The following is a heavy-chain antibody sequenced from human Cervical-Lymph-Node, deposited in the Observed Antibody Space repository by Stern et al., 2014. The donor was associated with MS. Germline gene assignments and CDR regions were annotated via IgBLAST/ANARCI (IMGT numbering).Heavy chain of an antibody. Sequence: QVQLQESGPGLVKPSETLSLTCTVSGASISSSHWTWIRQTPGKGLEWIGNVYQSGSTNYKPSLKSRATIFVDTSKNQVSLKLTSVTAADTAVYYCARGRWYGEYWGQGTLVTVSS. CDR3: ARGRWYGEY. J-gene: IGHJ4*02. CDR2: VYQSGST. CDR1: GASISSSH. D-gene: IGHD2-15*01. V-gene: IGHV4-59*01.